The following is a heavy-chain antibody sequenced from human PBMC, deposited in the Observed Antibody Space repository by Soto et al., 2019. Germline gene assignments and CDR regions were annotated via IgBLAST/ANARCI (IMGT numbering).Heavy chain of an antibody. CDR2: INPNSGGT. CDR1: GYTFTGYY. Sequence: VASVKVSCKASGYTFTGYYMHWVRQAPGQGLEWMGWINPNSGGTNYAQKFQGWVTMTRDTSISTAYMELSRLRSDDTAVYYCARDGAGVRGESYYGMDVWGQGTTVTVSS. CDR3: ARDGAGVRGESYYGMDV. D-gene: IGHD3-10*01. J-gene: IGHJ6*02. V-gene: IGHV1-2*04.